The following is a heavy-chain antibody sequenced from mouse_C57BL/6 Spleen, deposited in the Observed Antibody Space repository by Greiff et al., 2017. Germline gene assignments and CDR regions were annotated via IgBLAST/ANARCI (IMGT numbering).Heavy chain of an antibody. Sequence: VQLQQSGPELVKPGASVKISCKASGYAFSSSWLNWVKQRPGKGLEWIGRIYPGDGDTNYTGKFKGKATLTADKSSSTAYMQLSSLTSEDSAVYFCARDYGNYVGDYWGQGTTLTVSS. CDR1: GYAFSSSW. V-gene: IGHV1-82*01. D-gene: IGHD2-1*01. CDR3: ARDYGNYVGDY. CDR2: IYPGDGDT. J-gene: IGHJ2*01.